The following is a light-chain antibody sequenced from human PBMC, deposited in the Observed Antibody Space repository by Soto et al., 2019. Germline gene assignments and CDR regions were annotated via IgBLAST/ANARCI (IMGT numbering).Light chain of an antibody. J-gene: IGKJ5*01. Sequence: DIQMTQSPSSLSASVGDRVTITCRASQSISSYLNWYQQKPGKAPKLLIYAASSLQSGVPSRFSGSGSGTDFTPPISSLQPEDFETYYCQQPISFPITFGQGTRLEIK. CDR2: AAS. V-gene: IGKV1-39*01. CDR1: QSISSY. CDR3: QQPISFPIT.